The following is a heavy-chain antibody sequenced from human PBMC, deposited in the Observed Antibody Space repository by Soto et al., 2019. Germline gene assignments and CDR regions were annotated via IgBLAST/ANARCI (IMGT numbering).Heavy chain of an antibody. CDR1: GFAFSSYA. CDR3: AREHRYGTNDY. D-gene: IGHD5-18*01. J-gene: IGHJ4*01. V-gene: IGHV3-30-3*01. Sequence: RRLSCAASGFAFSSYAMHWVRQAPGKGLEWVAVISYYGSNKLYADSGKGRFTIPRDNSKHTLYLQMNSLRAEDTAVYYCAREHRYGTNDYCGHRTLVTVSS. CDR2: ISYYGSNK.